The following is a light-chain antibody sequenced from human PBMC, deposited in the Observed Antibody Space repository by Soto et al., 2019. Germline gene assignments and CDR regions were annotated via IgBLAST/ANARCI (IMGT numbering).Light chain of an antibody. CDR3: QQLDSYPLT. CDR2: GAS. Sequence: DIQLTQSPSFLSASVGDRVTITCRASQGISSYLAWYQQKPGKAPKALIYGASTLQSGVPSRFGGSRSGTEFILTISSLQPEDFATYYCQQLDSYPLTFGGGTRVEIK. CDR1: QGISSY. J-gene: IGKJ4*01. V-gene: IGKV1-9*01.